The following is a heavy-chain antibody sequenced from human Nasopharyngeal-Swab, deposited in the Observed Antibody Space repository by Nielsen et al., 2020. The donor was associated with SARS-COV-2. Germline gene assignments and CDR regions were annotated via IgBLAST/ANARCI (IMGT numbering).Heavy chain of an antibody. Sequence: GGSLRLSCAASGFIFSSYSMNWVRQAPGKGLEWVSSISSSSSYIYYADSVKGRFTISRDNAKNSLYLQMNSLRAEDTAVYYCASLRYYDFWSGYYPKDYYYYMDVWGKGTTVTVSS. D-gene: IGHD3-3*01. V-gene: IGHV3-21*01. CDR2: ISSSSSYI. CDR1: GFIFSSYS. CDR3: ASLRYYDFWSGYYPKDYYYYMDV. J-gene: IGHJ6*03.